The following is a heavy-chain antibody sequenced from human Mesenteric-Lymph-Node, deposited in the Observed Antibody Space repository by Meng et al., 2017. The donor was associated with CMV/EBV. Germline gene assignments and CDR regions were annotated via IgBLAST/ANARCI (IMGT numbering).Heavy chain of an antibody. CDR2: MKEDGRER. Sequence: GESLKISCAASGFMFSKSWMSWVRQAPGKGPEWVANMKEDGRERNYADSVKGRFTIARDNAMDSLFLQMNSLRVEDTAVYYCTRSMEDWGQGTTVIVFS. J-gene: IGHJ6*02. CDR1: GFMFSKSW. V-gene: IGHV3-7*01. CDR3: TRSMED.